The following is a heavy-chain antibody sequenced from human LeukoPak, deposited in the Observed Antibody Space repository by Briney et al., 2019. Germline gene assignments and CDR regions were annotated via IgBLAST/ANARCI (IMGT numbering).Heavy chain of an antibody. J-gene: IGHJ4*02. Sequence: ASVKVSCKVSGSTLTKLSMHWVRQAPGQGLEWMGWINPNSGGTNYAQKFQGRVTMTRDTSISTAYMELSRLRSDDTAVYYCANDYYDSSGYYSMGYWGQGTLVTVSS. CDR1: GSTLTKLS. CDR2: INPNSGGT. D-gene: IGHD3-22*01. V-gene: IGHV1-2*02. CDR3: ANDYYDSSGYYSMGY.